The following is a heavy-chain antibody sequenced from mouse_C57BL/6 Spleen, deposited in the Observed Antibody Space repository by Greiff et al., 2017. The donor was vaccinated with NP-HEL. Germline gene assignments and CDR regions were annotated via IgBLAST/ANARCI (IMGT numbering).Heavy chain of an antibody. Sequence: VQLQQSGAELVRPGASVTLSCKASGYTFTDYEMHWVKQTPVHGLEWIGAIDPETGGTAYNQKFKGKAILTADTSSSTAYMELRSLTSEDSAVYYCTREDYGNYGDYWGQGTTLTVSS. V-gene: IGHV1-15*01. J-gene: IGHJ2*01. D-gene: IGHD2-1*01. CDR2: IDPETGGT. CDR1: GYTFTDYE. CDR3: TREDYGNYGDY.